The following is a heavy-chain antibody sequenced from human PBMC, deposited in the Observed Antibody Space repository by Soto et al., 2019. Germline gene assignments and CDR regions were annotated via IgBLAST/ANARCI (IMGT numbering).Heavy chain of an antibody. V-gene: IGHV3-30-3*01. D-gene: IGHD6-13*01. CDR3: ARMLTLGGLSSSSLDY. J-gene: IGHJ4*02. Sequence: GGSLRLSCAASGFTFSSYAMHWVRQAPGKGLEWVAVISYDGSNKYYADSVKGRFTISRDNSKNTLYLQMNSLRAEDTAVYYCARMLTLGGLSSSSLDYWGQGTLVTVSS. CDR1: GFTFSSYA. CDR2: ISYDGSNK.